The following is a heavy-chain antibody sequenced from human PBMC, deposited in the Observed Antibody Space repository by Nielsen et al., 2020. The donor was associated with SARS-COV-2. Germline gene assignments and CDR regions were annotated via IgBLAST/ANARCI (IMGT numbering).Heavy chain of an antibody. V-gene: IGHV4-31*03. CDR2: IYYSGST. CDR3: ARDYYSGWFDP. D-gene: IGHD3-22*01. Sequence: SATLSLTCTVSGGSISSGGYYWSWIRQHPGKGLEWIGYIYYSGSTYYNPSLKSRVTISVDTSKNQFSLKLGSVTAADTAVYYCARDYYSGWFDPWGQGTLVTVSS. J-gene: IGHJ5*02. CDR1: GGSISSGGYY.